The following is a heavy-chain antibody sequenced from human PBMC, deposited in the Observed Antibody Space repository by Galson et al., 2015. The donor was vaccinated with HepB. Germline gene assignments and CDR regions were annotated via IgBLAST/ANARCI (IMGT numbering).Heavy chain of an antibody. V-gene: IGHV1-69*13. D-gene: IGHD6-19*01. CDR3: ARLYSSGWHTSYAFDI. J-gene: IGHJ3*02. CDR2: IIPIFGTA. CDR1: GGTFSSYA. Sequence: SVKVSCKASGGTFSSYAISWVRQAPGQGLEWMGGIIPIFGTANYAQKFQGRVTITADESTSTAYMELSSLRSEDTAVYYCARLYSSGWHTSYAFDIWGQGTMVTVSS.